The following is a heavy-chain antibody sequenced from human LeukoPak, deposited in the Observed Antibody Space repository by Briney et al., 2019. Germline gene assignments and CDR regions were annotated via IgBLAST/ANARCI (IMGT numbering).Heavy chain of an antibody. J-gene: IGHJ4*02. V-gene: IGHV3-23*01. CDR2: ISDNEGRT. CDR3: ARHDSFIPY. Sequence: GGSLRLSCAASGFTFNYYAMGWGRQAPGKGLEWVSGISDNEGRTYYTDSVKGRFTISRDKTKNTVFLQMHNLRADDTAVYFCARHDSFIPYWGQGALVTVSS. CDR1: GFTFNYYA. D-gene: IGHD5-18*01.